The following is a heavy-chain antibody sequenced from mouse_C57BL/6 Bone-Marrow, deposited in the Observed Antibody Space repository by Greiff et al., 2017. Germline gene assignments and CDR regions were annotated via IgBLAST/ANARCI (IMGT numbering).Heavy chain of an antibody. CDR2: ISYDGSN. J-gene: IGHJ2*01. CDR3: ARGLYYYGSPFDY. Sequence: EVQLQQSGPGLVKPSQSLSLTCSVTGYSITSGYYWNCIRQFPGNKLEWMGYISYDGSNNYNPSLKNRISITRDTSKNQFFLKLNSVTTEDTATYYCARGLYYYGSPFDYWGQGTTLTVSS. V-gene: IGHV3-6*01. D-gene: IGHD1-1*01. CDR1: GYSITSGYY.